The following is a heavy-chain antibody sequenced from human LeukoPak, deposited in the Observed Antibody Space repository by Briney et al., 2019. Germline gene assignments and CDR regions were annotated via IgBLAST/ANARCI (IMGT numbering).Heavy chain of an antibody. V-gene: IGHV3-11*01. CDR2: ISSSGSTI. Sequence: GGSLRLSCAASAFTVNSNCMSWVRQAPGKGLEWVSYISSSGSTIYYADSVKGRFTISRDNAKNSLYLQMNSLRAEDTAVYYCASQIPDFWSGQRDYWGQGTLVTVSS. J-gene: IGHJ4*02. CDR1: AFTVNSNC. CDR3: ASQIPDFWSGQRDY. D-gene: IGHD3-3*01.